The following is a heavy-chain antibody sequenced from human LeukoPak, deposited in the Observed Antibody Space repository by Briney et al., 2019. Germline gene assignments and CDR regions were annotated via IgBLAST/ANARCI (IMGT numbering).Heavy chain of an antibody. CDR1: GYTFTSYA. CDR2: IIPIFGTA. Sequence: ASVKVSCKASGYTFTSYAISWVRQAPGQGLEWMGGIIPIFGTANYAQKFQGRVTITADESTSTAYMELSSLRSEDTAVYYCARDAGYYYDSSGYYRNWGQGTLVTVSS. D-gene: IGHD3-22*01. V-gene: IGHV1-69*13. CDR3: ARDAGYYYDSSGYYRN. J-gene: IGHJ4*02.